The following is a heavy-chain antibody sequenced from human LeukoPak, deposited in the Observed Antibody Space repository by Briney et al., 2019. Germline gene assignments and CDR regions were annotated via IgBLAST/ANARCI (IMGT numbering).Heavy chain of an antibody. Sequence: GGSLRLSCAASGFIVSSNYMSWVRQAPGKGLEWVSVIYSGGSTYYADSVKGRFTISRDNSKNTLYLQMNSLRAEDTALYYCAKTGSWGSSNYYFDYWGQGTLVTVSS. CDR2: IYSGGST. CDR3: AKTGSWGSSNYYFDY. D-gene: IGHD2-15*01. J-gene: IGHJ4*02. V-gene: IGHV3-53*05. CDR1: GFIVSSNY.